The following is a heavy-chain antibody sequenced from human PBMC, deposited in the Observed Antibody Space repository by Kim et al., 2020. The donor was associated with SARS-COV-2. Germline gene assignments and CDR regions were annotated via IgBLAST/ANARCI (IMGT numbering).Heavy chain of an antibody. V-gene: IGHV4-61*02. CDR2: IYTSGST. CDR3: ARDEGGSGSYFKFYYYGMDV. D-gene: IGHD3-10*01. Sequence: SETLSLTCTVSGGSISSGSYYWSWIRQPAGKGLEWIGRIYTSGSTNYNPSLKSRVTISVDTSKNQFSLKMSSVTAADTAVYYCARDEGGSGSYFKFYYYGMDVWGQGTTVTVSS. J-gene: IGHJ6*02. CDR1: GGSISSGSYY.